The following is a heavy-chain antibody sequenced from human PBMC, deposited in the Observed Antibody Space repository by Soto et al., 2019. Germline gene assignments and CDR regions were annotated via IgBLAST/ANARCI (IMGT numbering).Heavy chain of an antibody. CDR1: GINFNDYA. Sequence: EVQLLESGGDLVQPGGSLRLSCAASGINFNDYAMTWVRQAPGKGLEWVSSVSTRGDITYYSDSVKGRFTISRDNSKNTLFLRMNSLRAEDTALYYCARGDRGGSGSPASYYYSGLDVWGQGTTVTVSS. CDR3: ARGDRGGSGSPASYYYSGLDV. V-gene: IGHV3-23*01. D-gene: IGHD3-10*01. J-gene: IGHJ6*02. CDR2: VSTRGDIT.